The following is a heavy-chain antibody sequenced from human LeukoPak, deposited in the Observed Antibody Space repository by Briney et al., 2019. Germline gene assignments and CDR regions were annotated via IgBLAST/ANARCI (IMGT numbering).Heavy chain of an antibody. V-gene: IGHV3-30*01. D-gene: IGHD3-22*01. CDR1: GFTFSRYA. Sequence: PGRSLRLSCAASGFTFSRYAMHWVRQAPGKGLEWVAVISHDGSNKYYADSVKGRFTISRDNSKNTLYLQMNSLRAEDTAVYYCARDSMIVVALGVLDYWGQGTLVTVSS. CDR3: ARDSMIVVALGVLDY. J-gene: IGHJ4*02. CDR2: ISHDGSNK.